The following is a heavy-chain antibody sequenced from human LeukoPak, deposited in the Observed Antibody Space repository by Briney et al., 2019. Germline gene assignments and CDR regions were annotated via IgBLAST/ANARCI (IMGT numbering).Heavy chain of an antibody. CDR1: GYTFTSYG. V-gene: IGHV1-18*01. CDR2: ISAYNGNT. Sequence: GASVKVSCKASGYTFTSYGISWVRQAPGQGLERMGWISAYNGNTNYAQKLQGRVTMTTDTSTSTAYMELRSLRSDDTAVYYCAREQGYCSSNSCEDAFDIWGQGTMVTVSS. J-gene: IGHJ3*02. CDR3: AREQGYCSSNSCEDAFDI. D-gene: IGHD2-2*01.